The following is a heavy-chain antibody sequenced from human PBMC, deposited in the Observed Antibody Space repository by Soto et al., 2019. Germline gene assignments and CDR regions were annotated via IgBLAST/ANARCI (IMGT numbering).Heavy chain of an antibody. Sequence: GASVKVSCKASGFTFTSSAVQWVRQARGQRLEWIGWIVVGSGNTNYAQKFQERVTITRDMSTSTAYMELSSLRSEDTAVYYCAADAPATSYYYYGMDGWGQETRFTVSS. CDR1: GFTFTSSA. CDR3: AADAPATSYYYYGMDG. CDR2: IVVGSGNT. D-gene: IGHD2-15*01. V-gene: IGHV1-58*01. J-gene: IGHJ6*01.